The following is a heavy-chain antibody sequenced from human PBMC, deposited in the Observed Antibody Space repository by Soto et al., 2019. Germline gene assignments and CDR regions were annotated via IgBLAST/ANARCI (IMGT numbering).Heavy chain of an antibody. CDR1: GYTFTGYY. J-gene: IGHJ6*02. CDR2: INPNSGGT. Sequence: QVQLVQSGAEVKKPGASVKVSCKASGYTFTGYYMHWVRQAPGQGLEWMGWINPNSGGTNYAQKFQGRVTMTRDTSLSTAYMELSRLRSDDTAVYYCARRLPTVTTYYYYGMDVWGQGTTVTVSS. D-gene: IGHD4-17*01. V-gene: IGHV1-2*02. CDR3: ARRLPTVTTYYYYGMDV.